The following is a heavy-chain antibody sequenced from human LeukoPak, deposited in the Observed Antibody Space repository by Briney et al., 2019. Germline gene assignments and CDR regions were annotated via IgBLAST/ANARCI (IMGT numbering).Heavy chain of an antibody. Sequence: GGSLRLSCAASGFTFSSYEMNWVRQAPGKGLEWVSYISSSGSTIYYADSVKGRFTISRDNAKNSLYLQMNGLRAEDTAVYYCASGVGVVVPAAMGYWGQGTLVTVSS. CDR1: GFTFSSYE. CDR3: ASGVGVVVPAAMGY. J-gene: IGHJ4*02. D-gene: IGHD2-2*01. CDR2: ISSSGSTI. V-gene: IGHV3-48*03.